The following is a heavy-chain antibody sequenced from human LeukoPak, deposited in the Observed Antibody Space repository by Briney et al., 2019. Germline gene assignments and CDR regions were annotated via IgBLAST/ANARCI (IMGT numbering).Heavy chain of an antibody. CDR1: VGSIISGGYS. V-gene: IGHV4-30-2*01. CDR2: IYHSGST. J-gene: IGHJ5*02. CDR3: ARVAVAGTWFDP. D-gene: IGHD6-19*01. Sequence: PSETLSLTCAVPVGSIISGGYSWSWIRQPPGKGLEWVGYIYHSGSTYYNPSLKSRVTISVDRSKNQFSLKLSSVTAADTAVYYCARVAVAGTWFDPWGQGTLVTVSS.